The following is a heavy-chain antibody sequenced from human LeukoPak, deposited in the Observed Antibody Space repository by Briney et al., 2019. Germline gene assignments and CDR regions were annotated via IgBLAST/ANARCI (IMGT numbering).Heavy chain of an antibody. D-gene: IGHD3-3*01. CDR2: IYTSGST. J-gene: IGHJ5*02. CDR1: GGSISSGSYY. V-gene: IGHV4-61*02. CDR3: ARGITIFGVVVDRFDP. Sequence: SETLSLTCTVSGGSISSGSYYWSWIRQPAGKGLEWIGRIYTSGSTNYNPSLKSRVTISVDTSKNQFSLKLSSVTAADTAVYYCARGITIFGVVVDRFDPWGQGTLVTVSS.